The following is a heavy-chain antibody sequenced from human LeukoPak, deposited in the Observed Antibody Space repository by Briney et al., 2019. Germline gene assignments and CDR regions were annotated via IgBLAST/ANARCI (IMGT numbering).Heavy chain of an antibody. CDR3: ARDYKYAFDN. V-gene: IGHV3-48*01. D-gene: IGHD5-24*01. J-gene: IGHJ4*02. CDR2: IGIDSGNT. CDR1: GFTFSDYS. Sequence: GGSLRLSCAASGFTFSDYSMNWVRQAPGKGLEWISYIGIDSGNTNYADSVKGRFTISGDKAKNSLYLQMNSLRVGDTAVYYCARDYKYAFDNWGQGTLVTVSS.